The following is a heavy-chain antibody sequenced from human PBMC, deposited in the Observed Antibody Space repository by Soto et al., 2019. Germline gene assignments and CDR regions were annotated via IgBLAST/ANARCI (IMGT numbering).Heavy chain of an antibody. CDR2: ITGSGIDT. Sequence: GGSLRLSCAVYGFTFSHYAMARVRQAPGKGLEYVSSITGSGIDTYYANSVRGRFTIFRDNSKNTLYVQMNSLRVEDTAIYYCAKGAADI. D-gene: IGHD2-15*01. J-gene: IGHJ3*02. V-gene: IGHV3-23*01. CDR1: GFTFSHYA. CDR3: AKGAADI.